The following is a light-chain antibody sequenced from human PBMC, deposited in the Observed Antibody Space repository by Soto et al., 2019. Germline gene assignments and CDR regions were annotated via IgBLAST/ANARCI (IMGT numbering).Light chain of an antibody. J-gene: IGKJ4*01. CDR3: QQRSNWHLT. CDR1: QSVSSY. V-gene: IGKV3-11*01. Sequence: EIVLTQSPATLSLSPGERATLSCRASQSVSSYLAWYQQKPCQAPRLLIYDASNRATCIPARFSGSGSGTDFTLTISSLEPEDFAVYYCQQRSNWHLTFGGGTKVEIK. CDR2: DAS.